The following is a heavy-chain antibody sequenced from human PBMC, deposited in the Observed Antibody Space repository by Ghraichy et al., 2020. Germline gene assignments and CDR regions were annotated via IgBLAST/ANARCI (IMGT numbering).Heavy chain of an antibody. J-gene: IGHJ4*02. CDR2: ISGSGIST. D-gene: IGHD5-18*01. Sequence: GESLNISCTASGFTFSSFAMTWVRQAPGKGLEWVSAISGSGISTHYADSVKGRFTISRDSSKNTVYLQMNSLRADDTAVYYCAKVGGYSYGGLDYWGQGTLVTVSS. CDR1: GFTFSSFA. V-gene: IGHV3-23*01. CDR3: AKVGGYSYGGLDY.